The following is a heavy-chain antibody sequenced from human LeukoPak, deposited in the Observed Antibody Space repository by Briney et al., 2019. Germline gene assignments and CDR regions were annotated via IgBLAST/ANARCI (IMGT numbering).Heavy chain of an antibody. Sequence: ASVKVSCKASGYTFTTYDINWVRQATGQGLEWMGWMNPNSGNTGYAQKFQGRVTITRNTSISTAYMELSSLRSEDTAVYYCARMEVGATKNPNFDYWGQGTLVTVSS. D-gene: IGHD1-26*01. J-gene: IGHJ4*02. V-gene: IGHV1-8*03. CDR2: MNPNSGNT. CDR1: GYTFTTYD. CDR3: ARMEVGATKNPNFDY.